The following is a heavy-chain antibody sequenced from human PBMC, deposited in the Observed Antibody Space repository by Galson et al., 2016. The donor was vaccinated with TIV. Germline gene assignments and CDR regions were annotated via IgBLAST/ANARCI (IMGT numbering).Heavy chain of an antibody. CDR3: AGHGAYRWYFDY. CDR2: VYYTGTT. J-gene: IGHJ4*02. V-gene: IGHV4-39*01. Sequence: SETLSLTCTVSGASLNDNKYFWGWIRQTPAKGLEWIGSVYYTGTTYFTPSLGSRVSLSIDKSINRFSLKLSSVTAADTAVYYCAGHGAYRWYFDYVGQGTLVTVSS. CDR1: GASLNDNKYF. D-gene: IGHD2-8*02.